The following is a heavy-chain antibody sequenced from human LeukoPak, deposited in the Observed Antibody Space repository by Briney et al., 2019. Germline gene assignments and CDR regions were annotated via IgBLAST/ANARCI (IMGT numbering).Heavy chain of an antibody. J-gene: IGHJ4*02. CDR2: ISSNGGST. D-gene: IGHD5-18*01. CDR3: ARGYYSYGPRRDY. CDR1: GFTFSSYA. V-gene: IGHV3-64*01. Sequence: GGSLRLSCAASGFTFSSYAMHWVRQAPGKGLEYVSAISSNGGSTYYANSVKGRFTISRDNSKNTLYLQMGSLRAEDTAVYYCARGYYSYGPRRDYWGQGTLVTVSS.